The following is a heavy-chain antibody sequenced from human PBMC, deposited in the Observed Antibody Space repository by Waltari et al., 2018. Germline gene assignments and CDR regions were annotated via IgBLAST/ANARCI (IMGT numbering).Heavy chain of an antibody. Sequence: EVQLVESGGGLVQPGGSLRLSCAASGFTVSSNYMSWVRQAPGKGWEGVSLIYGEGRTYYADSVKGRFTISRDNYKNTVYLQMSRLRVEDTAVYYCAKDAGPVAAEGDYWGQGTLVTVSS. D-gene: IGHD6-19*01. V-gene: IGHV3-66*01. CDR1: GFTVSSNY. CDR3: AKDAGPVAAEGDY. J-gene: IGHJ4*02. CDR2: IYGEGRT.